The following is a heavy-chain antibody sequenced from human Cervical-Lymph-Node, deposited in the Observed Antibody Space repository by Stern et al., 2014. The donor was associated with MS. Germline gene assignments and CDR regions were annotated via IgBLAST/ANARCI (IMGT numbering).Heavy chain of an antibody. CDR3: ARVWERIATRPRYWYFDL. Sequence: MQLVQSGSAVKKPGSSVQVSCKASGGTFRNHALNWVLQAPGQGLAWIGGIVPSLGTTKYAQKLQGRVTITADDSTSTAYMELTSLTSEDTAMYYCARVWERIATRPRYWYFDLWGRGTLVTVSS. CDR1: GGTFRNHA. J-gene: IGHJ2*01. D-gene: IGHD6-6*01. V-gene: IGHV1-69*01. CDR2: IVPSLGTT.